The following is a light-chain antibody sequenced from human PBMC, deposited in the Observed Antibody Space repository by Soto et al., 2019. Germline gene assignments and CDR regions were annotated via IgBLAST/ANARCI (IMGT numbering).Light chain of an antibody. CDR1: QSVSSN. CDR3: QQYGGSPT. CDR2: GAS. J-gene: IGKJ4*01. V-gene: IGKV3-15*01. Sequence: EIVMTQSPATLSVSPGERATLSCRASQSVSSNLAWYQQKPGQAPRLLIYGASTRATGIPARFSGSGSGTEFTLTISSLQSEDFAVYYCQQYGGSPTFGGGTKVEI.